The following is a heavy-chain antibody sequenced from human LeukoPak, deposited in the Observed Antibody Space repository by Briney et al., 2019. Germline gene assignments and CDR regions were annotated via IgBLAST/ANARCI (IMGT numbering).Heavy chain of an antibody. CDR2: IYYSGST. V-gene: IGHV4-39*07. Sequence: PSETLSLTCTVSGGSISSSSYYWGGIRQPPGKGLEGIGSIYYSGSTYYNPSLKSRVTISVDTSKNQFSLKLSSVTAADTAVYYRARLIAADPQLDCWGQGTLVTVSS. D-gene: IGHD6-13*01. CDR1: GGSISSSSYY. CDR3: ARLIAADPQLDC. J-gene: IGHJ4*02.